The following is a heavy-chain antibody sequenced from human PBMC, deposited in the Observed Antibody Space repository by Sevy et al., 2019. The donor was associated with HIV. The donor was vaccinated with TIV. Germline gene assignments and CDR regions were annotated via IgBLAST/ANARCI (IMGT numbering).Heavy chain of an antibody. J-gene: IGHJ4*02. CDR1: GDSVSSNSAA. D-gene: IGHD3-10*01. CDR2: TYYRSKWYN. CDR3: ARDRWYYYGSGSYLWFDY. V-gene: IGHV6-1*01. Sequence: SQTLSLTCAISGDSVSSNSAAWNWIRQSPSRGLEWLGRTYYRSKWYNDYAVSVKSGITINPDTSKNQFSLQLNSVTPEETAVYYCARDRWYYYGSGSYLWFDYWGQGTLVTVSS.